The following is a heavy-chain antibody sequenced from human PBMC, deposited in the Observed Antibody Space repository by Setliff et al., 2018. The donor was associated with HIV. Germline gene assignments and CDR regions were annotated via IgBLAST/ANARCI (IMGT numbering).Heavy chain of an antibody. CDR2: IIPIFGTA. D-gene: IGHD2-2*02. CDR3: ARESGYCSSTSCYNLDYHFDY. CDR1: GYTFTSYA. J-gene: IGHJ4*02. Sequence: ASVKVSCKASGYTFTSYAISWVRQAPGQGLEWMGGIIPIFGTANYAQKLQGRVTMTTDTSTSTAYMELRSLRSDDTAVYYCARESGYCSSTSCYNLDYHFDYWGQGTLVTVSS. V-gene: IGHV1-18*01.